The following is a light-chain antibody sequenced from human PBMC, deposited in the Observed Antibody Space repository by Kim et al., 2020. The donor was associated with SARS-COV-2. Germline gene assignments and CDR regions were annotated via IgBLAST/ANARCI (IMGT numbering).Light chain of an antibody. J-gene: IGLJ1*01. Sequence: GQSVTISCTGSSSDIGGNKYVSWYQQHPGKAPRLLIYKVNKRPSGVPDRFYGSKSGNTASLTVSGLQPEDEADYYCSSYTASNTLIFGTGTKVTVL. CDR2: KVN. CDR1: SSDIGGNKY. V-gene: IGLV2-8*01. CDR3: SSYTASNTLI.